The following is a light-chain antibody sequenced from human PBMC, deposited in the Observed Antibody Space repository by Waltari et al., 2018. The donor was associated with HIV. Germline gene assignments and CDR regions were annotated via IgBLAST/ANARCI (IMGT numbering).Light chain of an antibody. CDR2: GRN. V-gene: IGLV3-19*01. CDR1: SLSSYY. Sequence: SSDLTHDPSVSVALGQQVRITCQGASLSSYYARWYQHKPGQAPVVVFFGRNNRPSGVPDRFSGSSSGNTASLTITGAQADDEADYYCHSRDSSGFHVVFGGGTKVTVL. CDR3: HSRDSSGFHVV. J-gene: IGLJ2*01.